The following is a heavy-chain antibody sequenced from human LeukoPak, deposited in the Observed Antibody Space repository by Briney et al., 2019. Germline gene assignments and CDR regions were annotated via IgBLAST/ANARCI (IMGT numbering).Heavy chain of an antibody. CDR2: LYSSGST. V-gene: IGHV4-59*08. D-gene: IGHD6-13*01. CDR3: ARGTSSSWYSGYYYYYGMDV. J-gene: IGHJ6*02. CDR1: GISVSGQY. Sequence: SETLSLTCTVSGISVSGQYWSWIRQPPGKGLEWIGYLYSSGSTNYNPSLKSRVTMSVDTSKNHFSLKLNSVTAADTAVYYCARGTSSSWYSGYYYYYGMDVWGQGTTVTVSS.